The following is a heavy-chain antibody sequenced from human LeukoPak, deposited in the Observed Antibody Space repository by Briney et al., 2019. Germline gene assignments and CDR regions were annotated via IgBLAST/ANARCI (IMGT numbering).Heavy chain of an antibody. D-gene: IGHD3-16*01. Sequence: GGSLRLSCAASGFTFASYAMSWVRQTPGKGLEWVSVVIGSVGNTDYADSVKGRFTISRDNSKNTLYLQMNSLRVDDTAIYYCVKGAYDYLEVGYFDYWGQGTLVTVSS. J-gene: IGHJ4*02. CDR1: GFTFASYA. CDR3: VKGAYDYLEVGYFDY. V-gene: IGHV3-23*01. CDR2: VIGSVGNT.